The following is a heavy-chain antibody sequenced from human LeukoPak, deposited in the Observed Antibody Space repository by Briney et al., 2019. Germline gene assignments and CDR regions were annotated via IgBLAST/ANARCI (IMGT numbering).Heavy chain of an antibody. V-gene: IGHV1-8*01. Sequence: GASVKVSCKASGYTFTSYDINWVRQATGQGLEWMGWMNPNSGNTGYAQKFQGRVTMTRNTSISTAYMELSSLRSEDTAVYYCAADSYGDYDYYYGMDVWGQGTTVTVSS. CDR2: MNPNSGNT. J-gene: IGHJ6*02. CDR3: AADSYGDYDYYYGMDV. CDR1: GYTFTSYD. D-gene: IGHD4-17*01.